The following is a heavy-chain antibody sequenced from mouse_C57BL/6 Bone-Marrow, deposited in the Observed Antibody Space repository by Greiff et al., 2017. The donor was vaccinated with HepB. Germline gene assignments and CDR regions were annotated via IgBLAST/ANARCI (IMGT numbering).Heavy chain of an antibody. CDR3: ARFGGYYFYYAMDY. CDR1: GYTFTSYW. J-gene: IGHJ4*01. Sequence: QVQLQQPGAELVKPGASVKMSCKASGYTFTSYWMTWVKQRPGQGLEWIGDIYPGSGSTNYNEKFKSKATLTVDTSSSTAYMQLSSLTSEDSAVYYCARFGGYYFYYAMDYWGQGTSVTVSS. CDR2: IYPGSGST. D-gene: IGHD2-3*01. V-gene: IGHV1-55*01.